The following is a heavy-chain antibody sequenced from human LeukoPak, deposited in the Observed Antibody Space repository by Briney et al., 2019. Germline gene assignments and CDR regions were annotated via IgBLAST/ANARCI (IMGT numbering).Heavy chain of an antibody. V-gene: IGHV3-23*01. CDR2: ISGSGGST. Sequence: GGSLRLSCEASGFTFNIYAMSWVRQAPGKGLEWVSTISGSGGSTYYADSVKGRFTISRDNSKNTLYLQMNSLRAEDTAVYYCAKSQPWELLPLDSWGQEPLAPVSS. CDR1: GFTFNIYA. CDR3: AKSQPWELLPLDS. D-gene: IGHD1-26*01. J-gene: IGHJ4*02.